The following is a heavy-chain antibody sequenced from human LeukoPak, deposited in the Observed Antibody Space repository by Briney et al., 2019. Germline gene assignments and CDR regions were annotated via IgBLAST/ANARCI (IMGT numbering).Heavy chain of an antibody. J-gene: IGHJ6*02. CDR3: ASTYCSSTSCYTGIGPYGMDV. V-gene: IGHV4-4*07. Sequence: SETLSLTCTVSGGSISSYYWSWIRQPAGKGLEWIGRIYTSGRTNYNPSLKSRVTMSVDTSNTQFSLKLRSVTAADTAVYYCASTYCSSTSCYTGIGPYGMDVWGQGTTVTVSS. CDR2: IYTSGRT. D-gene: IGHD2-2*02. CDR1: GGSISSYY.